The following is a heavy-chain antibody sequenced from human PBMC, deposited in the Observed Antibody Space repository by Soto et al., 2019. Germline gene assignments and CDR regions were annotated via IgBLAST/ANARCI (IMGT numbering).Heavy chain of an antibody. CDR2: IYYSGST. D-gene: IGHD4-17*01. CDR3: ARDRPDYGDYIFDY. Sequence: SETLSLTCTVSGGSISSYYWSWIRQPPGKGLEWIGYIYYSGSTNYNPSLKSRVTISVDTSKNQFSLKLSSVTAADTAVYYCARDRPDYGDYIFDYWGQGTLVTVSS. V-gene: IGHV4-59*01. CDR1: GGSISSYY. J-gene: IGHJ4*02.